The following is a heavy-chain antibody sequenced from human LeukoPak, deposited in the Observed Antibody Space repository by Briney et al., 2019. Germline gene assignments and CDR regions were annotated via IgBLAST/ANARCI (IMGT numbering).Heavy chain of an antibody. CDR1: GFIDSNYW. CDR3: VRWADDSGIYYLGS. CDR2: IKREGSVE. V-gene: IGHV3-7*01. Sequence: GGSLRLSCAASGFIDSNYWLAWVRQAPGEGLQWVVSIKREGSVEYYVDSVTCRFTISRDNAKTSHYLQMNSLPGEDTAVSYCVRWADDSGIYYLGSSGHGTLVAVSS. J-gene: IGHJ5*01. D-gene: IGHD3-10*01.